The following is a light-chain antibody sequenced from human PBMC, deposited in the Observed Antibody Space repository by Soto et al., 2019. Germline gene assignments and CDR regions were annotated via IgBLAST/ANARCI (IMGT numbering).Light chain of an antibody. V-gene: IGKV3-15*01. CDR2: HAS. CDR1: QSVSSSY. CDR3: QQYNSWPPT. J-gene: IGKJ5*01. Sequence: EIVLTQSPGTLSLSPGERATLSCRASQSVSSSYLAWYQQKPGQAPRLLIYHASTRATGIPARFSGSGSGTELTLTISSLQSEDFAVYHCQQYNSWPPTFGQGTRLEIK.